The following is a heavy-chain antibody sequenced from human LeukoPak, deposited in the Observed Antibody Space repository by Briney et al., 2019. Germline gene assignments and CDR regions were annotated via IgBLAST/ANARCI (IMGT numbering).Heavy chain of an antibody. V-gene: IGHV1-3*01. CDR2: INAGNGNT. Sequence: GASVKVSCKASGYTFTSYAMHWVRQAPGQRLEWMGWINAGNGNTKCSQKFQGRVTITRDTSASTAYMELSSLRSEDTAVYYCARVVGYCSSTSCGGRYGMDVWGQGTTVTVSS. D-gene: IGHD2-2*01. CDR1: GYTFTSYA. J-gene: IGHJ6*02. CDR3: ARVVGYCSSTSCGGRYGMDV.